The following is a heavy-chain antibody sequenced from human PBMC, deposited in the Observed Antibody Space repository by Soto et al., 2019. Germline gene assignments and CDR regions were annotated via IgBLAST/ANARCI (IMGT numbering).Heavy chain of an antibody. J-gene: IGHJ6*03. CDR1: GFILSDCA. V-gene: IGHV3-48*01. CDR2: ISSSSSVI. Sequence: GGSLRLSCATSGFILSDCAMNWVRQAPGKGLEWVSYISSSSSVIDYADSVKGRFTVSRDNARNSLYLQMNSLRAEDTAVYYCARDLSWGSNWYYYMDVWGKGTTITVSS. CDR3: ARDLSWGSNWYYYMDV. D-gene: IGHD7-27*01.